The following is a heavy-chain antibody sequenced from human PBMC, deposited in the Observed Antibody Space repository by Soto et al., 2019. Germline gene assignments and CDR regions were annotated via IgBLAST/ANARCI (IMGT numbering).Heavy chain of an antibody. Sequence: EVQLLESGGGLVQPGGSLRLSCAASGFTFSSYAMSWVRQAPGKGLEWVSAISGSGGSTYYADSVKGRFTISRDNSKNTLYLQMNSLRAEDTAVYYCAKQPAEIYYYYYYMDVWGKGTTVTVSS. J-gene: IGHJ6*03. V-gene: IGHV3-23*01. CDR1: GFTFSSYA. CDR3: AKQPAEIYYYYYYMDV. CDR2: ISGSGGST.